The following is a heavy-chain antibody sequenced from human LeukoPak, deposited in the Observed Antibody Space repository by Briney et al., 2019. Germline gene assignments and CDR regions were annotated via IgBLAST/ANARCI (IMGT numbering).Heavy chain of an antibody. D-gene: IGHD3-10*01. V-gene: IGHV4-4*09. CDR3: VRRRGGYGEGEFPF. J-gene: IGHJ4*02. CDR1: GGSIGGFY. CDR2: IYGGGSS. Sequence: SETLSLTCTVSGGSIGGFYWGWIRQPPGKGLEWIGYIYGGGSSTYNPSLQSRVIISMDTSQNQFSLKLISMTAADTAVYYCVRRRGGYGEGEFPFWGQGILVTVSA.